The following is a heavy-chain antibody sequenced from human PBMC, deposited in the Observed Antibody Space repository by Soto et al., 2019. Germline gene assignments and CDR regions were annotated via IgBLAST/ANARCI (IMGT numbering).Heavy chain of an antibody. D-gene: IGHD3-10*01. CDR2: FRTSGDGGTT. CDR1: GFTFSSYS. CDR3: AKKVNSGPGSQYFDY. Sequence: GGSLRLSCAASGFTFSSYSMSWVRQAPGKGLEWVSGFRTSGDGGTTYYAGSVKGRFTISRDNSKNMLFLQMNSLRAEDTAIYYCAKKVNSGPGSQYFDYWGQGTLVTVSS. J-gene: IGHJ4*02. V-gene: IGHV3-23*01.